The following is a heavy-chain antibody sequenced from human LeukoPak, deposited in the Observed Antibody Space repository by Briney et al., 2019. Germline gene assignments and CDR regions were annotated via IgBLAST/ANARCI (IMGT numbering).Heavy chain of an antibody. D-gene: IGHD3-16*01. J-gene: IGHJ6*03. CDR1: GYTFTSYD. Sequence: ASVKVSCKASGYTFTSYDINWVRQATGQGLEWMGWMNPNSGNTGYAQKFQGRVTITRNTSISTAYMELSSLRSEDTAVYYCARGGGNNYYYYYYMDVWGKGTTVTVSS. CDR3: ARGGGNNYYYYYYMDV. V-gene: IGHV1-8*03. CDR2: MNPNSGNT.